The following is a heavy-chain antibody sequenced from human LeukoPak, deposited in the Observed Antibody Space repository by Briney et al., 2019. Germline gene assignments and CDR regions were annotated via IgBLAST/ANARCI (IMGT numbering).Heavy chain of an antibody. CDR3: ARDATRWGWEHPHGGIDY. J-gene: IGHJ4*02. CDR2: IYHSGST. D-gene: IGHD1-26*01. CDR1: GGSISSGGYY. Sequence: PSETLSLTCTVSGGSISSGGYYWSWIRQPPGKGLEWIGYIYHSGSTYYNPSLKSRVTISVDRSKNQFSLKLSSVTAADTAVYYCARDATRWGWEHPHGGIDYWGQGSLVTVSS. V-gene: IGHV4-30-2*01.